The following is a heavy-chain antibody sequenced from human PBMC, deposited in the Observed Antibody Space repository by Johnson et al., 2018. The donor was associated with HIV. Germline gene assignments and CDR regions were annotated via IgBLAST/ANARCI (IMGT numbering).Heavy chain of an antibody. Sequence: QVQLVESGGGVVQPGRSLRLSCAASGFTFSCYAMHWVRQAPGKGLEWVAVISYDGSNKYYADSVKGRFTISRDNSKNTLYLQMNSLRAEDTAVYYCAKATTGSEAFYIWGQGTMVTVSS. J-gene: IGHJ3*02. V-gene: IGHV3-30-3*01. CDR3: AKATTGSEAFYI. CDR1: GFTFSCYA. CDR2: ISYDGSNK. D-gene: IGHD1-1*01.